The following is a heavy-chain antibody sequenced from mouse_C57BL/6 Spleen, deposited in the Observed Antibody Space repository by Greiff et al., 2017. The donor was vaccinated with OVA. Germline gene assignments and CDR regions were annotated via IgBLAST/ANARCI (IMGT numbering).Heavy chain of an antibody. Sequence: QVQLQQSGAELVRPGASVTLSCKASGYTFTDYEMHWVKQTPVHGLEWIGAIDPETGGTAYNQKFKGKAILTADNSSSTAYMELRSLTSGDSAVYYCTGLFAYWGQGTLVTVSA. CDR3: TGLFAY. J-gene: IGHJ3*01. CDR2: IDPETGGT. CDR1: GYTFTDYE. V-gene: IGHV1-15*01.